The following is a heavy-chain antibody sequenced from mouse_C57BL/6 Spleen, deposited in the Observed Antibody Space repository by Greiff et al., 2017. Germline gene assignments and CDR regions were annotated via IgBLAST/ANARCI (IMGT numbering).Heavy chain of an antibody. CDR3: TRSFDGYSHFDY. Sequence: QVTLKVSGPGILQSSQTLSLTCSFSGFSLSTSGMGVSWIRQPSGKGLEWLAHIYWDDDKRYNPSLKSRLTISKDTSRKQVFLKIASVDTSETATDYCTRSFDGYSHFDYWGQGTTLTVSS. J-gene: IGHJ2*01. CDR1: GFSLSTSGMG. CDR2: IYWDDDK. D-gene: IGHD2-3*01. V-gene: IGHV8-12*01.